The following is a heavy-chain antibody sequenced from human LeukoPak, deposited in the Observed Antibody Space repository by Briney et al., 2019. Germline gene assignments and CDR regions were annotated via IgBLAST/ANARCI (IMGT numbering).Heavy chain of an antibody. J-gene: IGHJ3*02. V-gene: IGHV3-7*05. Sequence: PGGSLRLSCAASGFTFSSSWMTWVRQAPGKGPEWVAHIKEDGTEEYYVDSVKGRFTISRDNAKNSLYLQMNSLRAEDTAVYYCAKDRWYYGSGSYVDAFDMWGQGTMVTVSS. CDR3: AKDRWYYGSGSYVDAFDM. CDR2: IKEDGTEE. D-gene: IGHD3-10*01. CDR1: GFTFSSSW.